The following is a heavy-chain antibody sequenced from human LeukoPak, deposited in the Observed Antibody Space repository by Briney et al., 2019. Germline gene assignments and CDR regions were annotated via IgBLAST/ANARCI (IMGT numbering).Heavy chain of an antibody. CDR3: AREDCSSTSCYFRYYYYYGMDV. Sequence: GGSLRLSCAASGLTFSRYGMHWVRQAPGKGREWGAVIWYDGSNKFCADSVKGRFTISRDNSKNTLYLKMNSLRAEDTAVYYCAREDCSSTSCYFRYYYYYGMDVWGQGTTVTVSS. J-gene: IGHJ6*02. CDR2: IWYDGSNK. V-gene: IGHV3-33*01. D-gene: IGHD2-2*01. CDR1: GLTFSRYG.